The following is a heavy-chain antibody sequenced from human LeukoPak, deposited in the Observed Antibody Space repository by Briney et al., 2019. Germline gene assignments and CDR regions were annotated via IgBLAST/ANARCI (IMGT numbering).Heavy chain of an antibody. CDR3: ARAHIVVVTAMGWVDY. CDR2: IKQDGSEK. Sequence: GGSLRLSCAASGFTFSSYWMSWVRQAPGKGLEWVANIKQDGSEKYYVDSVKGRFTISRDNAKNSLYLQMNSLRAEDTAVYYCARAHIVVVTAMGWVDYWGQGTLVTVSS. D-gene: IGHD2-21*02. J-gene: IGHJ4*02. V-gene: IGHV3-7*01. CDR1: GFTFSSYW.